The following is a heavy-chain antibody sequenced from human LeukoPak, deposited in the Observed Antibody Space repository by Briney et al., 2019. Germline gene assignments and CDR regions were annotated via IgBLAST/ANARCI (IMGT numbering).Heavy chain of an antibody. J-gene: IGHJ4*02. D-gene: IGHD3-10*01. CDR2: INPNSGNT. V-gene: IGHV1-8*01. CDR1: GYTFTSYD. CDR3: ARGPINYGSGSYYY. Sequence: ASVKVSCKASGYTFTSYDINWVRQATGQGLEWMGWINPNSGNTGYAQKFRGRVTMTRNTSISTAYMELSSLRSEDTAVYYCARGPINYGSGSYYYWGQGTLVTVSS.